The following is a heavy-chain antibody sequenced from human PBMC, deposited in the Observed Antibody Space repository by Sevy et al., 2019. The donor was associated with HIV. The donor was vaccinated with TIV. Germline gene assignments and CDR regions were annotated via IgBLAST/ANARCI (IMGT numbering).Heavy chain of an antibody. Sequence: ASVKVSCKVSGYTLTELSMHWVRQAPGKGLEWMGTFDPEDEEKIYAQKFQGRVTMTQDTSTDTAYMELSRLRSEDTAVYYCATTKDYYDTSGYPFDSWGQGTLVTVSS. V-gene: IGHV1-24*01. D-gene: IGHD3-22*01. J-gene: IGHJ4*02. CDR3: ATTKDYYDTSGYPFDS. CDR2: FDPEDEEK. CDR1: GYTLTELS.